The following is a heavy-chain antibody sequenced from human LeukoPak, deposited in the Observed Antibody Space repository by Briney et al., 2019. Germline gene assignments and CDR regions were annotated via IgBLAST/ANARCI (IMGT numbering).Heavy chain of an antibody. Sequence: ASVKVSCKASGYTFTSYGISWVRQAPGQGLEWMGWISAYNGNTNYAQKLQGRVTLTRDISTSTDYLELSSLRSDDTAVYYCARDNSVRDEAWWFNPWGQGTLVIVSS. CDR1: GYTFTSYG. CDR2: ISAYNGNT. J-gene: IGHJ5*02. D-gene: IGHD5-24*01. CDR3: ARDNSVRDEAWWFNP. V-gene: IGHV1-18*01.